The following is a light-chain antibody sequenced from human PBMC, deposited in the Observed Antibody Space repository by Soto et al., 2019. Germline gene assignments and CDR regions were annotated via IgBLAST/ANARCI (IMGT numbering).Light chain of an antibody. CDR2: DAS. Sequence: EIVLTQSPATLSLSPGERATLSCRASQSVSSYLAWYQQKPGQAPRLLIYDASNRATGIPARFSGSGSGTEFTLTISSLEPEDFAVYYCQQRSNWPHITFGGGTKVDSK. CDR3: QQRSNWPHIT. J-gene: IGKJ4*01. CDR1: QSVSSY. V-gene: IGKV3-11*01.